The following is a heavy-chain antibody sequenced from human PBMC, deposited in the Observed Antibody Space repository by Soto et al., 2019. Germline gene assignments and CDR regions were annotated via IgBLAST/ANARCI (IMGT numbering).Heavy chain of an antibody. D-gene: IGHD5-18*01. CDR1: GGSISSSNW. CDR3: ASWPAMVDYYYDGMDV. J-gene: IGHJ6*04. Sequence: PSETLSLTCAVSGGSISSSNWWSWVRQPPGKGLEWIGEIYHSGSTNYNPSLKSRVTISVDKSKNQFSLKLSSVTAADTAVYYGASWPAMVDYYYDGMDVWGKGTTVT. V-gene: IGHV4-4*02. CDR2: IYHSGST.